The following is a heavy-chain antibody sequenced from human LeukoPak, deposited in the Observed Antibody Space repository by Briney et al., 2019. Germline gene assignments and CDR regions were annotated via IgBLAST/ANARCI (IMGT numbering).Heavy chain of an antibody. CDR3: ARLGAGTTFYGWFDP. CDR1: GGSISGYH. D-gene: IGHD1-1*01. J-gene: IGHJ5*02. CDR2: INYSGST. Sequence: SETLSLTCTVSGGSISGYHWSWIRQPPGKGLEWIGYINYSGSTNYNPSLKSRVTISLDTSKNQFSLKLSSVTAADTALYYCARLGAGTTFYGWFDPWGQGTLVTVSS. V-gene: IGHV4-59*08.